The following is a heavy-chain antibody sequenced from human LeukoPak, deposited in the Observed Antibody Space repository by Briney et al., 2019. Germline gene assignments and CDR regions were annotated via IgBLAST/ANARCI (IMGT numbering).Heavy chain of an antibody. J-gene: IGHJ5*02. Sequence: ASVKVSCKASGYTFTTYGISWVRQVPGQGLEWMGWLSAYNGNTNYAQKLQGRVTITRNTSISTAYMELSSLRSEDTAVYYCARFHYYDSSGYSTSWFDPWGQGTLVTVSS. V-gene: IGHV1-18*01. CDR3: ARFHYYDSSGYSTSWFDP. D-gene: IGHD3-22*01. CDR2: LSAYNGNT. CDR1: GYTFTTYG.